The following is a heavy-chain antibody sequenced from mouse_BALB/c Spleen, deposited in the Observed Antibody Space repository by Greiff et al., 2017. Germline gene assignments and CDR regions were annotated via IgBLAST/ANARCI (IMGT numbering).Heavy chain of an antibody. V-gene: IGHV5-17*02. CDR2: ISSGSSTI. Sequence: EVQGVESGGGLVQPGGSRKLSCAASGFTFSSFGMHWVRQAPEKGLEWVAYISSGSSTIYYADTVKGRFTISRDNPKNTLFLQMTSLRSEDTAMYYCARRNYYGSSVDYWGQGTTLTVSS. J-gene: IGHJ2*01. D-gene: IGHD1-1*01. CDR3: ARRNYYGSSVDY. CDR1: GFTFSSFG.